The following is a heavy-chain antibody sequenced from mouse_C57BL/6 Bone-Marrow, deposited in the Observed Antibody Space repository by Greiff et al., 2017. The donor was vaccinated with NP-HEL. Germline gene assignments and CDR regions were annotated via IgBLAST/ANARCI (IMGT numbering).Heavy chain of an antibody. D-gene: IGHD2-4*01. J-gene: IGHJ4*01. CDR3: ARTNYDYDENAMDY. CDR1: GYTFTDYN. Sequence: VQLQQSGPELVKPGASVKIPCKASGYTFTDYNMDWVKQSHGKSLEWIGDINPNNGGTIYNQKFKGKATLTVDKSSSTAYMELRSLTSEDTAVYYCARTNYDYDENAMDYWGQGTSVTVSS. CDR2: INPNNGGT. V-gene: IGHV1-18*01.